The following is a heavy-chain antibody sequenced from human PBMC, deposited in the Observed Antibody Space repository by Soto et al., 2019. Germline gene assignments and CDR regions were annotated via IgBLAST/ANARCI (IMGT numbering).Heavy chain of an antibody. D-gene: IGHD6-19*01. V-gene: IGHV5-51*01. CDR2: VYPGDSDT. Sequence: GESLKISCKGSGYTFTDYWIGWVRQLPGKGLEWMGIVYPGDSDTRYSPSFQGHVTITVDKSTSTAYLQWNTLKASDTAMYYCARHSSNFRYYYYAMDVWGQGTTVTVSS. CDR3: ARHSSNFRYYYYAMDV. CDR1: GYTFTDYW. J-gene: IGHJ6*02.